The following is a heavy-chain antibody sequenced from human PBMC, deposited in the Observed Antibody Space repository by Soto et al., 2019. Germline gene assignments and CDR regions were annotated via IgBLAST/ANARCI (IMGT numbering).Heavy chain of an antibody. CDR2: TNYRAKWYH. CDR1: GDSVSSNNVA. J-gene: IGHJ6*02. V-gene: IGHV6-1*01. D-gene: IGHD4-17*01. CDR3: VRDKTVTRGYGMDV. Sequence: QVQLQQSGPGLVKPSQTLSLTCAISGDSVSSNNVAWNWIRQSPSRGLEWLGRTNYRAKWYHDYAVSAKSRITINPDTSKNQCALQLNAVTPEDTAVYYCVRDKTVTRGYGMDVWGQGTTVTVSS.